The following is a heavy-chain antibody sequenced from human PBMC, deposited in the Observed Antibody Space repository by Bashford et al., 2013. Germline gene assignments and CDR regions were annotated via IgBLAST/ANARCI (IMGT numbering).Heavy chain of an antibody. CDR2: IYYSGST. V-gene: IGHV4-59*01. Sequence: SETLSLTCAVYGGSFSGYYWSWIRQPPGKGLEWIGYIYYSGSTNYNPSLKSRVTISVDTSKNQFSLKLSSVTAADTAVYYCARERVYGAFDIWGQGTMVTVSS. CDR1: GGSFSGYY. J-gene: IGHJ3*02. CDR3: ARERVYGAFDI. D-gene: IGHD5/OR15-5a*01.